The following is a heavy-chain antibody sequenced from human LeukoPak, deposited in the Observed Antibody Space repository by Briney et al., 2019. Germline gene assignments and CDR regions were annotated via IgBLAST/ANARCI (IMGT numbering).Heavy chain of an antibody. J-gene: IGHJ4*02. CDR3: ASTDWNYAR. CDR2: IYYSGST. Sequence: SETLSLTCTVSGGSISSYYWSWMRQSPGKGLEWIGYIYYSGSTNYNPSLKSRVTISLDTSKNQFSLQLSSVTAADTAVYYCASTDWNYARWGQGILVTVPS. D-gene: IGHD1-7*01. CDR1: GGSISSYY. V-gene: IGHV4-59*08.